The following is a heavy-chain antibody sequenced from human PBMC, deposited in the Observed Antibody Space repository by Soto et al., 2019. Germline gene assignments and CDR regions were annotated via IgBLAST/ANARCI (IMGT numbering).Heavy chain of an antibody. CDR2: ISGSGGST. D-gene: IGHD2-21*02. CDR3: AKVSKVRVVVTAEMFDY. J-gene: IGHJ4*02. CDR1: GFTFSSYA. V-gene: IGHV3-23*01. Sequence: GGSLRLSCAASGFTFSSYAMSWVRQAPGKGLEWVSAISGSGGSTYYADSVKGRFTISRDNSRNTLYLQMNSLRAEDTAVYYCAKVSKVRVVVTAEMFDYWGQGTLVTVSS.